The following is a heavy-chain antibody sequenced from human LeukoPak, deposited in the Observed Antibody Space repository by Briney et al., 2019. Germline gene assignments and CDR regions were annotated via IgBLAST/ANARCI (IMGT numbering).Heavy chain of an antibody. CDR3: AKDFLGSIPDAFDV. CDR1: GFTFSSHA. V-gene: IGHV3-23*01. J-gene: IGHJ3*01. Sequence: GGSLRLSCAASGFTFSSHAMSWVRQAPGKGLEWVSGISGSGGNTYYADSVKGRFTISRDNSKNTLWLQMNSLTAEDTAIYHCAKDFLGSIPDAFDVWGQGTMVTVPS. D-gene: IGHD1-26*01. CDR2: ISGSGGNT.